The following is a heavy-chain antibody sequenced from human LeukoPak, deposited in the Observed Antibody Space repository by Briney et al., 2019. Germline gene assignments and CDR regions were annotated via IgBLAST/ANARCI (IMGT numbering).Heavy chain of an antibody. V-gene: IGHV4-59*01. CDR3: ARGNGWVCSSTSCYNWFDP. CDR2: IYYSGST. CDR1: GGSISSYY. J-gene: IGHJ5*02. Sequence: PSETLSLTCTVSGGSISSYYWSWIRQPPGKGLEWIGYIYYSGSTNYNSSLKSRVTISVDTSKNQFSLKLSSVTAADTAVYYCARGNGWVCSSTSCYNWFDPWGQRTLVTVSS. D-gene: IGHD2-2*01.